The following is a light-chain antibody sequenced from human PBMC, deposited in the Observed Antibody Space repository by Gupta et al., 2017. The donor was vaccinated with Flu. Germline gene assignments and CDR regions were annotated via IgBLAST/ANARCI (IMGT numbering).Light chain of an antibody. CDR1: SLNVGNNH. CDR2: DDY. J-gene: IGLJ1*01. CDR3: GTWDSGLSGYV. Sequence: QSVLTQPLSLSATPRQMVTISCSGSSLNVGNNHVSWFQHLPGAAPKLLIYDDYRRPSGIPERFSGSKSGTSATLVITGLQTGDEADYYCGTWDSGLSGYVFGSGTRVTVL. V-gene: IGLV1-51*01.